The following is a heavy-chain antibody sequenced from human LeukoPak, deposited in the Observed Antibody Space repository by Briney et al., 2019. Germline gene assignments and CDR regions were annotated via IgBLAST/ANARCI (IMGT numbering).Heavy chain of an antibody. D-gene: IGHD2-2*01. J-gene: IGHJ5*02. CDR3: ASSYKCSSTSCYGWFDP. Sequence: SVTVSYKPSVCIFSSYAISWVRQAAGHGLESMGGSIPIFGTANYAQKFQGRVTITTDESTSTAYMELSSLRSEDTAVYYCASSYKCSSTSCYGWFDPWGQGTLVTVSS. V-gene: IGHV1-69*05. CDR2: SIPIFGTA. CDR1: VCIFSSYA.